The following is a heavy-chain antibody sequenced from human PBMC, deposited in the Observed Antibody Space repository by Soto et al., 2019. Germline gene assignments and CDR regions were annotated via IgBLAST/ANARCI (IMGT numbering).Heavy chain of an antibody. CDR3: ARSTIFGVDATAGGNWFDL. V-gene: IGHV1-69*01. CDR1: GGTFSSYA. CDR2: LIPIFGTA. D-gene: IGHD3-3*01. J-gene: IGHJ5*02. Sequence: QVQLVQSGAEVKKPGSSVKVSCKASGGTFSSYAISWVRQAPGQGLKWMGGLIPIFGTANYAQKFQGRGTITAGESTSTAYKELSSLRSEDTAVYGCARSTIFGVDATAGGNWFDLWGQGTLVTVSS.